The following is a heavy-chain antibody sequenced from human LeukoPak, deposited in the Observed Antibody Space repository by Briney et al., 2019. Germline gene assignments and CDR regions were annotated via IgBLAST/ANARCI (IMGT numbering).Heavy chain of an antibody. CDR1: GGSISSYY. D-gene: IGHD3-10*01. J-gene: IGHJ4*02. Sequence: PSETLSLTCTVSGGSISSYYWSWIRQPPGKGLEWIGEINHSGSTNYNPSLKSRVTISVDTSKNQFSLKLSSVTAADTAVYYCARGSGYGSGPLDYWGQGTLVTVSS. CDR3: ARGSGYGSGPLDY. V-gene: IGHV4-34*01. CDR2: INHSGST.